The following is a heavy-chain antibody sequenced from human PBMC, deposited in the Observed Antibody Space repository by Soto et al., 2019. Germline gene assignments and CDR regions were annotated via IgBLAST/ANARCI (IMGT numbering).Heavy chain of an antibody. D-gene: IGHD6-13*01. Sequence: PGGPLRLSCAASGFTFSSYWMSWVRQAPGKGLEWVANIKQDGSEKYYVDSVKGRFTISRDNAKNSLYLQMNSLRAEDTAVYYCAKDSSSWYGGTEFDYWGQGTLVTVSS. V-gene: IGHV3-7*05. CDR1: GFTFSSYW. J-gene: IGHJ4*02. CDR2: IKQDGSEK. CDR3: AKDSSSWYGGTEFDY.